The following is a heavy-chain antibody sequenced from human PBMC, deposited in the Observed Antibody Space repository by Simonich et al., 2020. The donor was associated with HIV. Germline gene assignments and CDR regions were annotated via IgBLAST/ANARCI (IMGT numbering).Heavy chain of an antibody. CDR1: GHHLTELS. CDR3: ATWEVKDYVLTGYTYWDFDL. CDR2: FDPDDGHT. J-gene: IGHJ2*01. D-gene: IGHD3-9*01. V-gene: IGHV1-24*01. Sequence: QVQLVQSGAEVKKPGASVKVSCKVYGHHLTELSLHWVRLAPGKGLEWMGVFDPDDGHTIYAQKFQGRVSMTEDTSTESAYMELSSLRSDDTAVYYCATWEVKDYVLTGYTYWDFDLWGRGTLVTVSS.